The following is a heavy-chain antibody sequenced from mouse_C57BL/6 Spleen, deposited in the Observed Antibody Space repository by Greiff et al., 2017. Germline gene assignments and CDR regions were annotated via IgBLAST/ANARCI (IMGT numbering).Heavy chain of an antibody. CDR3: ARKPLLTTVVPRYWYFGV. V-gene: IGHV1-62-2*01. J-gene: IGHJ1*03. CDR1: GYTFPDYP. CDR2: FYPGRGSI. D-gene: IGHD1-1*01. Sequence: VQLQQSGAELVKPGASVTLSCKASGYTFPDYPIHWLKQRSGQGLEWIGWFYPGRGSIKYNEKFKDKATLTADKSSSTVYMERSRLTSEDSAVYLCARKPLLTTVVPRYWYFGVLETQSTVTVAS.